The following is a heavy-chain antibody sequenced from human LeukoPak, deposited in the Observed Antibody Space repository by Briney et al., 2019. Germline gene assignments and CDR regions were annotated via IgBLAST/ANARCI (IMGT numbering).Heavy chain of an antibody. J-gene: IGHJ3*02. D-gene: IGHD1-26*01. V-gene: IGHV3-49*04. CDR2: IRTKAYGGTT. Sequence: GGSLRLSCAGSGFSFGDYAMNWVRQAPGKGLECVSFIRTKAYGGTTEYAASVQGRFTISRDDSKSIAYQQMNSLKTEDTAVYYCTRGYGGALDIRGQGTMVTVSS. CDR3: TRGYGGALDI. CDR1: GFSFGDYA.